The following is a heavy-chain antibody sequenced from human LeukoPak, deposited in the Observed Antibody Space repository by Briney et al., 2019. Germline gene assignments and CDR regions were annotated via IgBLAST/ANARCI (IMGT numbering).Heavy chain of an antibody. CDR1: GFTFSSYN. CDR2: ISSSSSYI. V-gene: IGHV3-21*05. Sequence: GGSLRLSCAASGFTFSSYNMNWLRQAPGKGLEWGSYISSSSSYIYYADSVKGRFTISRDNAKNSLYLQMNSLRAEDTAVYYCARDKGSYDSDFWGQGTLVTVSS. D-gene: IGHD5-18*01. J-gene: IGHJ4*02. CDR3: ARDKGSYDSDF.